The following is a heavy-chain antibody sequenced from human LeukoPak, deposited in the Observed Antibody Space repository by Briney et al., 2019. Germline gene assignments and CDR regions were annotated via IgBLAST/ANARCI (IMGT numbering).Heavy chain of an antibody. D-gene: IGHD3-10*01. CDR3: ARGAATNLWPSDY. CDR2: ISSSGSTI. Sequence: GGSLRLSCAASGFTFSSYWMHWVRQAPGKGLEWVSYISSSGSTIYYADSVKGRFTISRDNAKNSLYLQMNSLRAEDTAIYYCARGAATNLWPSDYWGQGTLVTVSS. V-gene: IGHV3-48*04. J-gene: IGHJ4*02. CDR1: GFTFSSYW.